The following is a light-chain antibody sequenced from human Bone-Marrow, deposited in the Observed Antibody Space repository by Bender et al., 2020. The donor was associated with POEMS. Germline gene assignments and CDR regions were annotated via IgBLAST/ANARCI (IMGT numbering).Light chain of an antibody. CDR3: QAWDSGTVV. V-gene: IGLV3-25*03. Sequence: SYELTQPPSVSVSPGQTARITCSGDALPKQYAFWYQQTPGQAPVLVIYRDSERPSGIPERFSGSTSGTTVTLTITGVQAEDEADYYCQAWDSGTVVFGGGTKLTVL. J-gene: IGLJ2*01. CDR2: RDS. CDR1: ALPKQY.